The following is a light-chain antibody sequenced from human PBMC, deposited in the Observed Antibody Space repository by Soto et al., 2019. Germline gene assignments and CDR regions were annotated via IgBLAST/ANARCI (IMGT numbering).Light chain of an antibody. CDR1: QRISTY. J-gene: IGKJ1*01. CDR2: AAS. Sequence: IQMTQSPSSLSASVGDRVTITCRASQRISTYLNWFQQRPGKAPRLLIYAASTLQTGVSSNFSGSASVTDFTRTITSLQPEDFATYFCHQNYSIPPTVGQGTKVDIK. V-gene: IGKV1-39*01. CDR3: HQNYSIPPT.